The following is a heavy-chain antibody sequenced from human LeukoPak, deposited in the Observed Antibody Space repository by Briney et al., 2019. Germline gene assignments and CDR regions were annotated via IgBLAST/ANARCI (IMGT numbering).Heavy chain of an antibody. CDR1: GFTFSSYA. CDR3: AKNSWPNWFDP. CDR2: ISVSGGST. D-gene: IGHD6-13*01. J-gene: IGHJ5*02. V-gene: IGHV3-23*01. Sequence: GGSLRLSCAASGFTFSSYAMSWVRQAPGKGLEWVSGISVSGGSTYYADSVEGRFTISRDNSKNTLYLQMNILRAEDTAVYYCAKNSWPNWFDPWGQGTLVTVSS.